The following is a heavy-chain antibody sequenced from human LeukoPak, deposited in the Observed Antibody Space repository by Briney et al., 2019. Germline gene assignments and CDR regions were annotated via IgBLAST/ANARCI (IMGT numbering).Heavy chain of an antibody. CDR2: IIPIFGTA. Sequence: ASVKVSCKASGGTFSSYAISWVRQAPGQGLEWMGGIIPIFGTANYAQKFQGRVTITADESTSTAYMELSSLRSEDTAVYYCARDDASITIFGVDPYYYYGMDVWGQGTTVTVS. D-gene: IGHD3-3*01. J-gene: IGHJ6*02. CDR3: ARDDASITIFGVDPYYYYGMDV. CDR1: GGTFSSYA. V-gene: IGHV1-69*13.